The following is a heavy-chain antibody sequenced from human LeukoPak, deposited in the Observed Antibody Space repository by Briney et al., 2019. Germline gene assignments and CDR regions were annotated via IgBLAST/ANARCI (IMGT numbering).Heavy chain of an antibody. CDR2: INHSGST. CDR3: ARGLSLRYYGSGSYFY. D-gene: IGHD3-10*01. V-gene: IGHV4-34*01. Sequence: SEPLSLTCSLYGGSLSCHYWSWIRPPPGGVREWVGKINHSGSTNYDPYLKSRVTISVDTSKNQFSLKLSSVTAADTAVYYCARGLSLRYYGSGSYFYWGQGTLVTVSS. CDR1: GGSLSCHY. J-gene: IGHJ4*02.